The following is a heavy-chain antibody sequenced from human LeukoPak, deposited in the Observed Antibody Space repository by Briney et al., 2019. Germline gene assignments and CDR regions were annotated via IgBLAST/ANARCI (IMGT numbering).Heavy chain of an antibody. V-gene: IGHV3-21*01. D-gene: IGHD6-13*01. CDR3: AREYGSSWYPFDY. J-gene: IGHJ4*02. CDR2: ISSSSSYI. CDR1: GFTFSSYS. Sequence: GGSLRLSCAASGFTFSSYSMNWVRQAPGKGLEWVSSISSSSSYIYYADSVKGRFTISRDNAKNSLHLQMNSLRAEDTAVYYCAREYGSSWYPFDYWGQGTLVTVSS.